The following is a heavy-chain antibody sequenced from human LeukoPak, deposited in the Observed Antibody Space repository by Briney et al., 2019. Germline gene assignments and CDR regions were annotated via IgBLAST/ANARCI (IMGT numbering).Heavy chain of an antibody. D-gene: IGHD3-22*01. CDR2: IYYSGST. J-gene: IGHJ4*02. Sequence: SETLSLTCAVSGYSISRGYDGGGIRQPPGQGVEGIGSIYYSGSTYYNPSLKSRFTISVDTSKTQFSLKLSSVTAADTAVYYCARHWAGTDYYDSSGYSPGERNCGQGTLVTVSS. V-gene: IGHV4-38-2*01. CDR1: GYSISRGYD. CDR3: ARHWAGTDYYDSSGYSPGERN.